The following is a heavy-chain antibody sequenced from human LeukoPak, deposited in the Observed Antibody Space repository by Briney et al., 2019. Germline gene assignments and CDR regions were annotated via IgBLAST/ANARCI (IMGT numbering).Heavy chain of an antibody. CDR3: ARDGIPNYYGSGSYYYDYGMDV. V-gene: IGHV1-18*01. J-gene: IGHJ6*02. CDR2: ISAYNGNT. Sequence: ASVKVSCKASGYTFTSYGISWVRQAPGQGLEWMGWISAYNGNTNYAQKLQGRVTMTTDTSTSTAYMELRSLRSDDTAVYYCARDGIPNYYGSGSYYYDYGMDVWGQGTTVTVSS. D-gene: IGHD3-10*01. CDR1: GYTFTSYG.